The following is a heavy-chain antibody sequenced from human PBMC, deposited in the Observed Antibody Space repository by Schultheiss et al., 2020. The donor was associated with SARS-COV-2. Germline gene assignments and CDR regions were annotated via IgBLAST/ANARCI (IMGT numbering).Heavy chain of an antibody. CDR3: AIVKSSGWIPYGMDV. CDR1: GYTFTGYY. D-gene: IGHD6-19*01. CDR2: INPNSGGT. V-gene: IGHV1-2*04. Sequence: ASVKVSCKASGYTFTGYYMHWVRQAPGQGLEWMGWINPNSGGTNYAKKFQGWVTMTRDTSISTAYMELSRLRADDTAVYYCAIVKSSGWIPYGMDVWGQGTTVTVSS. J-gene: IGHJ6*02.